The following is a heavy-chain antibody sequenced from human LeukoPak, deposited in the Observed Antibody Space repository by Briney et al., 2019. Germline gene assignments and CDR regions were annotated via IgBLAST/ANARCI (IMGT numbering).Heavy chain of an antibody. CDR3: ARHEELLRNFDY. Sequence: SETLSLTCTVSGGSISSYFWSWIRQPPGKGLEWIGYIYYSGSTNYNPSLKSRVTMSVDTSKDQFSLKLSSVTAADTAVYYCARHEELLRNFDYWGQGTLVTVSS. CDR2: IYYSGST. CDR1: GGSISSYF. V-gene: IGHV4-59*08. J-gene: IGHJ4*02. D-gene: IGHD1-26*01.